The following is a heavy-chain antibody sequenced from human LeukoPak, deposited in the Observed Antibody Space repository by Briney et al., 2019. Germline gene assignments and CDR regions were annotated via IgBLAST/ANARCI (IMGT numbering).Heavy chain of an antibody. J-gene: IGHJ4*02. CDR1: GFTLSSYS. CDR3: ARVSTGYSYDFDY. D-gene: IGHD5-18*01. Sequence: PGGSLRLSCAASGFTLSSYSMTWVRQAPGKGLEWVSSISSSSSYIYYADSVKGRFTISRDNAKNSLYLQMSSLRAEDTAVYYCARVSTGYSYDFDYWGQGTPVTVSS. V-gene: IGHV3-21*01. CDR2: ISSSSSYI.